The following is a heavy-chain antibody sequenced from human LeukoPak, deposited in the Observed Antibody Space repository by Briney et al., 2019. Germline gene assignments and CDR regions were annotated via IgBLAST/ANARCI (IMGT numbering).Heavy chain of an antibody. J-gene: IGHJ4*02. D-gene: IGHD2-15*01. CDR3: AKAPVTTCRGAFCYPFDY. Sequence: PGGSLRLSCGASGFTFSNYGMLWVRQAPGKGLDWVAFIRYDGNNKLYADSVKGRFTISRDSSKNTLFLQMNRLRPEDAAVYYCAKAPVTTCRGAFCYPFDYWGLGTLVTVSS. CDR2: IRYDGNNK. CDR1: GFTFSNYG. V-gene: IGHV3-30*02.